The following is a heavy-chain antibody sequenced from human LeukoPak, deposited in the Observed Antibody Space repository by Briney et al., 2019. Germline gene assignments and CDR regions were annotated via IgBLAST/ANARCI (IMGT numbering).Heavy chain of an antibody. D-gene: IGHD2-21*01. Sequence: PGGSLRLSCAASGFTFSSYGMHWVRQAPGKGLEWVAFIRYDGSNKYYADSVKGRFTISRDNAKNSLYLQMNSLRAEDTAVYYCASAITPTGYWYFDLWGRGTLVTVSS. CDR3: ASAITPTGYWYFDL. J-gene: IGHJ2*01. V-gene: IGHV3-30*02. CDR1: GFTFSSYG. CDR2: IRYDGSNK.